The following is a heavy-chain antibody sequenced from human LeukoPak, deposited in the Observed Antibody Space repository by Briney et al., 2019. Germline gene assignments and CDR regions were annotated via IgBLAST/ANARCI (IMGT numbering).Heavy chain of an antibody. V-gene: IGHV4-59*01. J-gene: IGHJ4*02. Sequence: PETLSLTCTVSGGSISSYYWSWIRQPPGKGLEWIGYIYYSGSTNYNPSLKSRVTISVDTSKNQFSLKLSSVTAADTAVYYCARVPPSSYSSSSAGEFDYWGQGTLVTVSS. D-gene: IGHD6-6*01. CDR1: GGSISSYY. CDR3: ARVPPSSYSSSSAGEFDY. CDR2: IYYSGST.